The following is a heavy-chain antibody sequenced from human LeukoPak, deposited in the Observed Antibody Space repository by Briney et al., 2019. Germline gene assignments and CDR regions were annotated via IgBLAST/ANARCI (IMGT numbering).Heavy chain of an antibody. CDR1: GFTFSSYS. J-gene: IGHJ3*02. CDR3: AREGYSSDPDAFDI. D-gene: IGHD6-19*01. CDR2: ISSSSSYI. V-gene: IGHV3-21*01. Sequence: PGGSLRLSCAASGFTFSSYSMNWVRQAPGKGLEWVSSISSSSSYIYYADSVKGRFTISRDNAKNSLYLQMNSLRAEDTAVYYCAREGYSSDPDAFDIWGQGTMVTVSS.